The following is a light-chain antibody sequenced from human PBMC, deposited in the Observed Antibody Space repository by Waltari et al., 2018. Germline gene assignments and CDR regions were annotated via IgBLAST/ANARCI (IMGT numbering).Light chain of an antibody. V-gene: IGKV1-9*01. Sequence: DIQLTQSPSFLSASVGDRVPFTCRASQGITTSLAWYQQKPGRVPELLIYGASTLQIGVPSRFSGSGSGTDFTLTISSLQPEDFATYYCQQLYTYPLTFGGGSKVEIK. CDR1: QGITTS. CDR3: QQLYTYPLT. J-gene: IGKJ4*01. CDR2: GAS.